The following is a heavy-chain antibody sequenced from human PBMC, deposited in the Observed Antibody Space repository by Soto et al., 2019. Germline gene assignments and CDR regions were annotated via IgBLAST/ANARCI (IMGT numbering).Heavy chain of an antibody. J-gene: IGHJ6*03. Sequence: EVQVVESGGGLVQPGGSLRLSCAASGFTFSSYWMHWVRQAPGKGLVWLSSINGDGSRTTYAESVKGRFTISRDNAKNTLYLQMNSLRAEDTAVYYCARALRYYYYYMDVWGKGTTVTVSS. CDR3: ARALRYYYYYMDV. D-gene: IGHD5-12*01. V-gene: IGHV3-74*01. CDR1: GFTFSSYW. CDR2: INGDGSRT.